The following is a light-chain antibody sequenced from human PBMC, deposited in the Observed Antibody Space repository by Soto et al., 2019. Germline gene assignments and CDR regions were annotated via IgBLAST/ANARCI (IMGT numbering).Light chain of an antibody. CDR2: GNS. Sequence: QSVLTQPPSVSGAPGQRVTISCTESSSNIGAGYDVHWYQQLPGTAPKLLIYGNSNRPSGVPDRFSGSKSGTSASLAITGLQAEHEADYSRQSYDSSLSGWVFGGGTKLTVL. CDR3: QSYDSSLSGWV. V-gene: IGLV1-40*01. CDR1: SSNIGAGYD. J-gene: IGLJ3*02.